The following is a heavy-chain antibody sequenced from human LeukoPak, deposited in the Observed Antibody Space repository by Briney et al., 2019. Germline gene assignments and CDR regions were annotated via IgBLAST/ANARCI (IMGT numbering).Heavy chain of an antibody. CDR3: ARDGKYGDYLPFDY. Sequence: GASVKVSCKASGYTFTGYYMHWVRQAPGQGLEWMGWINPNSGGTNYAQKFQGRVTMTRDTSISTAYMELSRLRSDDTAVYYCARDGKYGDYLPFDYWGQGTLVTVSS. CDR2: INPNSGGT. J-gene: IGHJ4*02. V-gene: IGHV1-2*02. CDR1: GYTFTGYY. D-gene: IGHD4-17*01.